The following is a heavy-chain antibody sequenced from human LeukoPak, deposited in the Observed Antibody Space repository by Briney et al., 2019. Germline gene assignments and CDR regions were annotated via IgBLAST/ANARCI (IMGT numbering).Heavy chain of an antibody. CDR2: IIPIFGTA. V-gene: IGHV1-69*06. J-gene: IGHJ4*02. CDR1: GYTFTGYY. CDR3: ARLSSSGYSNFDY. D-gene: IGHD3-22*01. Sequence: VASVKVSCKASGYTFTGYYMHWVRQAPGQGLEWMGGIIPIFGTANYAQKFQGRVTITADKSTSTAYMELSSLRSEDTAVYYCARLSSSGYSNFDYWGQGTLVTVSS.